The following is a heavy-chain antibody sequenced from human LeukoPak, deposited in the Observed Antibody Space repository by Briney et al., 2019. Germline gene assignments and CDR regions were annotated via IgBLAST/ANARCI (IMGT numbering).Heavy chain of an antibody. Sequence: GGSLRLSCAASGFTFSSYGMHWVRQAPGKGLEWVAFIRYDGSNKYYADSVKGRFTISRDNSKNALYLQMNSLRAEDTAVYYCAKDQGYDILTGYSPEYYFDYWGQGTLVTVSS. CDR1: GFTFSSYG. D-gene: IGHD3-9*01. J-gene: IGHJ4*02. CDR3: AKDQGYDILTGYSPEYYFDY. V-gene: IGHV3-30*02. CDR2: IRYDGSNK.